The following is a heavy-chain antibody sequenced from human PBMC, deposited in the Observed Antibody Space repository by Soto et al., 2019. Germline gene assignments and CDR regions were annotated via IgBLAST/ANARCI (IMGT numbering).Heavy chain of an antibody. D-gene: IGHD2-15*01. J-gene: IGHJ5*02. Sequence: GGSLRLSCAASGVTFDSYSMNWIRQAPGKGLEWVSSISGGSDYIYYADSVRGRFTISRDNSQKSLYLQMNSLRDEDTAIYYCVREGNKFGNLFDPWGQGTLVTV. CDR2: ISGGSDYI. CDR1: GVTFDSYS. V-gene: IGHV3-21*01. CDR3: VREGNKFGNLFDP.